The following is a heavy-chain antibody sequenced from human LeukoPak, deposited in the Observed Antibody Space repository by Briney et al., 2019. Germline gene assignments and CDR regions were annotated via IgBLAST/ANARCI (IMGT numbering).Heavy chain of an antibody. V-gene: IGHV3-66*01. Sequence: GGSLRLSCAASGFTVSSNYMSWVRQAPGKGLEWVSVIYSGGSTYYADSVKGRFTISRDNSKNTLYLQMNSLRAEDTAVYYCARGAVTGHDAFDIWGQGTMVTVSS. CDR1: GFTVSSNY. J-gene: IGHJ3*02. D-gene: IGHD2-21*02. CDR2: IYSGGST. CDR3: ARGAVTGHDAFDI.